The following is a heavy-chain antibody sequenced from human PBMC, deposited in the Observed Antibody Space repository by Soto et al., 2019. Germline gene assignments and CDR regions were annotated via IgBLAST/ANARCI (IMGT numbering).Heavy chain of an antibody. CDR1: GGSISSGDYY. CDR2: IYYSGST. V-gene: IGHV4-30-4*01. Sequence: QVQLQESGPGLVKPSQTLSLTCTVSGGSISSGDYYWSWIRQLPGKGLEWIGYIYYSGSTYYNPSLKSRVTVSVDTSTNQFSLKLSSVTAADTAVYYCAILTLGYSTFAPWGQGTPVTVSS. D-gene: IGHD5-18*01. J-gene: IGHJ5*02. CDR3: AILTLGYSTFAP.